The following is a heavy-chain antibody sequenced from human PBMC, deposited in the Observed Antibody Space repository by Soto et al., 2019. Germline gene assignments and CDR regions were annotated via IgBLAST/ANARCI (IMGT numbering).Heavy chain of an antibody. CDR3: AGGGVRGVITRTRDYYGMDV. CDR2: IYPGDSDT. Sequence: PGDSLKSSCKGSGYRFTSYWIGWVRQIPGKGLECMGIIYPGDSDTRYSPSFQGQVTISADKSISTAYLQWSSLKASDTAMYYCAGGGVRGVITRTRDYYGMDVWGQGTTVTVSS. CDR1: GYRFTSYW. D-gene: IGHD3-10*01. J-gene: IGHJ6*02. V-gene: IGHV5-51*01.